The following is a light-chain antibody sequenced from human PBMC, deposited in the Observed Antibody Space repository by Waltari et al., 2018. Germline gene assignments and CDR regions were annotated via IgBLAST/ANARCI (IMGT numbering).Light chain of an antibody. Sequence: QSALAQPASVSGSPGQSVTISCTGSSSDIGAFDLVSWYQQHPGRAPRLIIRNVSERPSGVPDRFSGSKSGDTASLTISSLRTEDEAHYFCSSFTAGSTGLFGGGTKLTVL. CDR3: SSFTAGSTGL. V-gene: IGLV2-14*03. CDR2: NVS. J-gene: IGLJ2*01. CDR1: SSDIGAFDL.